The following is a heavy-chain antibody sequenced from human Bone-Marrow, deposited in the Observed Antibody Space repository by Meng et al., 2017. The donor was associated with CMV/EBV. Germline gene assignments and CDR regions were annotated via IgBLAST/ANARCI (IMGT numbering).Heavy chain of an antibody. CDR3: ARSEGSDWNPFDT. CDR1: GFTFSSYD. J-gene: IGHJ5*02. D-gene: IGHD1-1*01. V-gene: IGHV3-13*01. Sequence: GGSLRLSCAASGFTFSSYDMHWVRQATGKGLEWVSAIGTAGDTYYPGSVKGRFTMSRDNAKNSLYLKMNSLRAEDTAVYYCARSEGSDWNPFDTWGQGALVPVSS. CDR2: IGTAGDT.